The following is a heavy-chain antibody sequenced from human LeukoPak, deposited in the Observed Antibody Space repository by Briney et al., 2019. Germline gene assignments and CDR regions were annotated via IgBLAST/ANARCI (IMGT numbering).Heavy chain of an antibody. CDR1: GYSFTSYW. CDR2: IYPRDSDT. D-gene: IGHD1-26*01. Sequence: GESLKISCRGSGYSFTSYWIGWVRQMPGKGLEWMGIIYPRDSDTRYSPSFQGQVTISADKSIGTAYLQWSSLKASDTAMYYCARLPDPGATVLRYWGQGTLVTVSS. V-gene: IGHV5-51*01. J-gene: IGHJ4*02. CDR3: ARLPDPGATVLRY.